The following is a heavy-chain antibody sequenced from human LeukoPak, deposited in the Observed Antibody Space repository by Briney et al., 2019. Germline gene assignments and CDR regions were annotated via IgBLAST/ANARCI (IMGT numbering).Heavy chain of an antibody. CDR3: ASGAGPYYFDY. V-gene: IGHV3-30-3*01. CDR1: GFTFSSYA. J-gene: IGHJ4*02. Sequence: PGRSLRLSCAASGFTFSSYAMHWVRQAPGKGLEWVAVISYDGINKYYADSVKGRFTISRDNSKNTLYLQMNSLRSDDTAVYYCASGAGPYYFDYWGQGTLVTVSS. D-gene: IGHD6-19*01. CDR2: ISYDGINK.